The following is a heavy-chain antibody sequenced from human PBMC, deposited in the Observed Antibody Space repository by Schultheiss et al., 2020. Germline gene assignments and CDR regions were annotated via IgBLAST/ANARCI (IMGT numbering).Heavy chain of an antibody. CDR2: IYNSGRT. CDR3: ASKGSSSWDNLEY. CDR1: GGSISSGGYY. D-gene: IGHD6-13*01. V-gene: IGHV4-31*03. Sequence: SETLSLTCTVSGGSISSGGYYWSWIRQHPGKGLEWIGYIYNSGRTYYNPSLKSRVTISVDTSKNQFSLKLSSVTAADTAVYYCASKGSSSWDNLEYWGQGTLVTVSS. J-gene: IGHJ4*02.